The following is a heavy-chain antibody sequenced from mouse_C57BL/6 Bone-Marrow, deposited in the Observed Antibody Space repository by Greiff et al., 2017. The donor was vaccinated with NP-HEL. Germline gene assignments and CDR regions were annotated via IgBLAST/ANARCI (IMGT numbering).Heavy chain of an antibody. CDR2: IDPSDSYT. D-gene: IGHD1-1*02. CDR1: GYTFTSYW. J-gene: IGHJ3*01. Sequence: GQLQQPGAELVMPGASVKLSCKASGYTFTSYWMHWVKQRPGQGLEWIGEIDPSDSYTHYNQKFQGKSTLTVDKSSSTAYMQLSSLTSEDSAVYYCARERAMGVVFAYWGQGTLVTVAA. V-gene: IGHV1-69*01. CDR3: ARERAMGVVFAY.